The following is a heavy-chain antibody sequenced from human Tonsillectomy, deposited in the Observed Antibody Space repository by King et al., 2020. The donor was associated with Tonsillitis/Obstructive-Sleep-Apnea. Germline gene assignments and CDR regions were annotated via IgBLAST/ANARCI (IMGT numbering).Heavy chain of an antibody. Sequence: QLVQSGAEVKKPGASVKVSCKASGYTFTSYAMHWVRQAPGQRLEWMGWINAGNGNTKYSQKFQGRVTITRDTSASTAYMELSSLRSEDTAVYYCARATSFGVVTNWFDPWGQGTLVTVSS. CDR1: GYTFTSYA. V-gene: IGHV1-3*01. CDR3: ARATSFGVVTNWFDP. J-gene: IGHJ5*02. CDR2: INAGNGNT. D-gene: IGHD3-3*01.